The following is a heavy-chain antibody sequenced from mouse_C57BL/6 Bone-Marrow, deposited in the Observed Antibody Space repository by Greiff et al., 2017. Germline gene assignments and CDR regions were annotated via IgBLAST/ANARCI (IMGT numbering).Heavy chain of an antibody. Sequence: QVQLQQPGAELVRPGASVKLSCKASGYTFTSYWINWVKQRPGQGLEWIGNIYPSDSYTNYNQKFTDKATLTVDKSSSTAYMPLSSPTSEDSAVYYCTRWGVVWYYAMDYWGQGTSVTVSS. D-gene: IGHD1-1*01. CDR1: GYTFTSYW. CDR3: TRWGVVWYYAMDY. CDR2: IYPSDSYT. J-gene: IGHJ4*01. V-gene: IGHV1-69*02.